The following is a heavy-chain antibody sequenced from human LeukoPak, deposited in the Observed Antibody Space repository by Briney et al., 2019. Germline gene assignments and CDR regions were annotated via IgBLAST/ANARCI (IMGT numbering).Heavy chain of an antibody. CDR2: IYYSGST. D-gene: IGHD3-10*01. J-gene: IGHJ4*02. CDR1: GGSISSYY. V-gene: IGHV4-59*01. Sequence: PSETLSLTCTVSGGSISSYYWSWIRQPPGKGLEWIGYIYYSGSTNYNPSLKSRVTISVNTSKNQFSLKLSSVTAADTAVYYCARGGGKYYGPSYWGQGTLVTVSS. CDR3: ARGGGKYYGPSY.